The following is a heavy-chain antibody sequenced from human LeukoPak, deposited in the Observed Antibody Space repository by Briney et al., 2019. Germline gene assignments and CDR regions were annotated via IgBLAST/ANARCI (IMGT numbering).Heavy chain of an antibody. J-gene: IGHJ4*02. CDR1: GFTFSSHG. CDR3: AKDSGGYTYVFDY. V-gene: IGHV3-30*18. D-gene: IGHD5-18*01. CDR2: ISYDGSNN. Sequence: TGGSLRLYCAASGFTFSSHGMHWDRQAPGNGLVGMAVISYDGSNNYYADSVKGRITISKDNSKNTLYLQMNGLRAEDTDVYYCAKDSGGYTYVFDYWGQGTLVTVSS.